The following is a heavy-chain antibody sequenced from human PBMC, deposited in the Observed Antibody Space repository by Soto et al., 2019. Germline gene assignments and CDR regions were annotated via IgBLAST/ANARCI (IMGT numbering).Heavy chain of an antibody. J-gene: IGHJ4*02. CDR2: IYYTGST. CDR1: GGSVSSESHY. Sequence: SETLSLTCTVSGGSVSSESHYWSWIRQTPGKGLEWIGYIYYTGSTNYNPSLKGRVTMSVDTSRDQVSLRLRSVTRADTAVYYCAREDSSSSGSFDYWGQGTLVTVSS. CDR3: AREDSSSSGSFDY. V-gene: IGHV4-61*01. D-gene: IGHD6-6*01.